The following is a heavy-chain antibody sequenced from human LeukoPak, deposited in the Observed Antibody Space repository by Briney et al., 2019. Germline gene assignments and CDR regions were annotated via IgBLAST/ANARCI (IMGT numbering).Heavy chain of an antibody. CDR3: AKLIGSSSDIG. J-gene: IGHJ4*02. CDR2: IWYDGSNK. Sequence: GGSLRLSCAASGFTFSSYGMHWVRQAPGKGLEWMAVIWYDGSNKYYADSVKGRFTISRDNSKNTLYLQMNGLRAEDTAIYYCAKLIGSSSDIGWGQGTLVTVSS. D-gene: IGHD2-15*01. V-gene: IGHV3-33*06. CDR1: GFTFSSYG.